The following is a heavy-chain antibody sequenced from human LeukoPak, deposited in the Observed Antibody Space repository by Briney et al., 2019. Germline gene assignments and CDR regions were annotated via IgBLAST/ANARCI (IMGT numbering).Heavy chain of an antibody. Sequence: SETLSPTCAVYGGSFSGYYWSWIRQPPGKGLEWIGEINHSGSTNYNPSLKSRVTISVDTFKNQFSLKLSSVTAADTAVYYCARANIVVVVAAHWGFDYWGQGTLVTVSS. D-gene: IGHD2-15*01. J-gene: IGHJ4*02. CDR1: GGSFSGYY. CDR2: INHSGST. CDR3: ARANIVVVVAAHWGFDY. V-gene: IGHV4-34*01.